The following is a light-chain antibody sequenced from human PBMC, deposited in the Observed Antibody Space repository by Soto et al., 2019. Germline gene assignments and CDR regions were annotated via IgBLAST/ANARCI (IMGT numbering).Light chain of an antibody. Sequence: EIVMTQSPATLSVSPGDRATLSCRASQSVNSSLGWYQQKPGQAPRLLIYGASTRATGISARFSGSGSGTEFTLTISSLRSEDSAVYYCQQYHNWPPFTFGQGTRLEIK. CDR2: GAS. J-gene: IGKJ5*01. V-gene: IGKV3-15*01. CDR1: QSVNSS. CDR3: QQYHNWPPFT.